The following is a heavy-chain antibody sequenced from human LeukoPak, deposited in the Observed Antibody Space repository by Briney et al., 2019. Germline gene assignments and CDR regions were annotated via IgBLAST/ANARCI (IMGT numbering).Heavy chain of an antibody. V-gene: IGHV3-23*01. CDR2: ITGSGGFT. J-gene: IGHJ4*02. CDR3: VRSLDY. CDR1: GFPFSTYA. Sequence: PGGTLRLSCAASGFPFSTYAMNWVRQAPGKGLEWVSVITGSGGFTQYADSVKVRFTISRDNSKNTVYLQMNSLRVEDTALYYCVRSLDYWGQGTLVTVSS.